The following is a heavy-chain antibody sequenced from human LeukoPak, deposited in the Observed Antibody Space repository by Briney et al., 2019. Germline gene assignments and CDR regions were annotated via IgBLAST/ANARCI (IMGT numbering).Heavy chain of an antibody. CDR1: GYTFTSYG. V-gene: IGHV1-18*01. Sequence: GASVKVSCKASGYTFTSYGISWVRQAPGQGLEWMGWISAYNGNTNYAQKLQGRVTMTTDTSTSTAYMELRSLRSDDTAVYYCARGALLGVVSLPFDYWGQGTLVTVSS. D-gene: IGHD3-3*01. CDR3: ARGALLGVVSLPFDY. CDR2: ISAYNGNT. J-gene: IGHJ4*02.